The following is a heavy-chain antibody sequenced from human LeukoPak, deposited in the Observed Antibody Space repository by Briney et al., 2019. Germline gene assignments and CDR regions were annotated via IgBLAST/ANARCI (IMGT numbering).Heavy chain of an antibody. CDR1: GGSISSGDYY. D-gene: IGHD1-14*01. CDR3: ARDAEDEGSFY. CDR2: IYYSGST. J-gene: IGHJ4*02. Sequence: SETLSLTCTVSGGSISSGDYYWSWIRQPPRKGLEWIGYIYYSGSTYYNPSLKSRVTISVDTSKNQFSLKLSSVTAADTAVYYCARDAEDEGSFYWGQETLVTVSS. V-gene: IGHV4-30-4*08.